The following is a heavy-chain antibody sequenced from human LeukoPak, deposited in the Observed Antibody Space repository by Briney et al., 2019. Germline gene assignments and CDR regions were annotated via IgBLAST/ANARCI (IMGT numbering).Heavy chain of an antibody. CDR1: GFTFSNYE. CDR2: ITTSGGIK. V-gene: IGHV3-48*03. Sequence: GGSLRLSCATSGFTFSNYEMNWVRQAPGKGLEWVSYITTSGGIKSYADSVKGRFTISRDNAKNSVYLQINSLRAEDTAVYYCARDGVVDSSGWYVDYWGQGTLVTVYS. D-gene: IGHD6-19*01. CDR3: ARDGVVDSSGWYVDY. J-gene: IGHJ4*02.